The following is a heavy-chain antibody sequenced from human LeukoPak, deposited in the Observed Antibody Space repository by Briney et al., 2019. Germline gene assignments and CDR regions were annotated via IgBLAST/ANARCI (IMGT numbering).Heavy chain of an antibody. J-gene: IGHJ4*02. CDR1: GFTFSGFW. CDR3: ARAGSFWHYVY. D-gene: IGHD1-7*01. Sequence: GGSLRLSCAASGFTFSGFWMSWVRQTPGKGLEWVANIKQDGSEKYYVDSVKGRFTISRDNAKNSLSLQMNGLRVEDTAVYYCARAGSFWHYVYWGQGTLVTVSS. CDR2: IKQDGSEK. V-gene: IGHV3-7*01.